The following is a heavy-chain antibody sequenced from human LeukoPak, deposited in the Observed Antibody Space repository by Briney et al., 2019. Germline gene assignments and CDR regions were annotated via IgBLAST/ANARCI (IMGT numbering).Heavy chain of an antibody. V-gene: IGHV3-74*01. D-gene: IGHD5-12*01. CDR1: GFTFSSYW. Sequence: QAGGSLRLSCAASGFTFSSYWMHWVRQAPGKGLVWVSRINSDGSSTSYADSVKGRFTISRDNAKNTLYLQMNSLRAEDTAVYYCARAMSGDGYNSVPGPYWGQGTLVTVSS. CDR2: INSDGSST. CDR3: ARAMSGDGYNSVPGPY. J-gene: IGHJ4*02.